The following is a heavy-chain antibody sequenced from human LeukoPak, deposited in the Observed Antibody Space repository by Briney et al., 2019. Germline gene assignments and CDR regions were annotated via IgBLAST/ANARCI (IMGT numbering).Heavy chain of an antibody. V-gene: IGHV4-34*01. Sequence: SETLSLTCAVYGGSFSGYYWSWIRQPPGKGLEWIGEINHSGSTNYNPSLKSRVTISVDKSKNQFSLKLSSVTAADTAVYYCARVEGYCSSTSCSYAWFDPWGQGTLVTVSS. D-gene: IGHD2-2*01. J-gene: IGHJ5*02. CDR3: ARVEGYCSSTSCSYAWFDP. CDR1: GGSFSGYY. CDR2: INHSGST.